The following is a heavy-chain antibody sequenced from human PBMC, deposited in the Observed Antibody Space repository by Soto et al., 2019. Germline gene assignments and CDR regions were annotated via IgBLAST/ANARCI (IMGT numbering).Heavy chain of an antibody. CDR1: GGSISSSSYY. CDR3: AVGLVGFIQGDAFDI. Sequence: QLQLQESGPGLVKPSETLSLTCTVSGGSISSSSYYWGWIRQPPGKGLEWIGSIYYSGSTYYNPSLKSRVTISVDTSKNQFSLKLSSVTAADTAVYYCAVGLVGFIQGDAFDIWGQGTMVTVSS. D-gene: IGHD2-8*02. CDR2: IYYSGST. J-gene: IGHJ3*02. V-gene: IGHV4-39*01.